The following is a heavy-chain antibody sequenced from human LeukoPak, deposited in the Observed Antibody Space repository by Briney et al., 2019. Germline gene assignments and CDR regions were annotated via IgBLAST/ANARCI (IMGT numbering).Heavy chain of an antibody. J-gene: IGHJ3*02. V-gene: IGHV3-30*02. CDR3: ARGDYDILAGYYEAFDI. CDR2: IRYDGSNK. Sequence: GGSLRLSCAASGFTFSSYGMHWVRQAPGKGLEWVAFIRYDGSNKYYADSVKGRFTISRDNSKNTLYLQMNSLRAEDTAVYYCARGDYDILAGYYEAFDIWGQGTMVTVSS. CDR1: GFTFSSYG. D-gene: IGHD3-9*01.